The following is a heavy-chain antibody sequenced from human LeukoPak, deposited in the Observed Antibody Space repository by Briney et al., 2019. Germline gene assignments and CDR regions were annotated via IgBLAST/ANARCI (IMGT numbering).Heavy chain of an antibody. J-gene: IGHJ5*02. CDR3: ARTCFSSSWHRDCFDP. V-gene: IGHV4-39*07. CDR1: EFSVGSNY. Sequence: GSLRLSCAASEFSVGSNYMTWVRQAPGKGLEWIGSIYYSGSTYYNPSLKSRVTISVDTSKNQFSLKLSSVTAADTAVYYCARTCFSSSWHRDCFDPWGQGTLVTVSS. CDR2: IYYSGST. D-gene: IGHD6-13*01.